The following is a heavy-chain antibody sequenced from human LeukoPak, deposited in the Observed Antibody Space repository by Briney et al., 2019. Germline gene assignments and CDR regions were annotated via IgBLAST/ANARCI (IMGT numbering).Heavy chain of an antibody. CDR2: IYNTGST. D-gene: IGHD4-17*01. V-gene: IGHV4-4*07. CDR3: ARVPPDYNDLHDALDL. Sequence: QTSETLSLTCTVSGGSISSYYWSWIRQPAGKGLGWIGRIYNTGSTKYNPSLKSRVTMSIDMSKNQFSLRLTSVTAADTAVYYCARVPPDYNDLHDALDLWGQGTVVTVSS. CDR1: GGSISSYY. J-gene: IGHJ3*01.